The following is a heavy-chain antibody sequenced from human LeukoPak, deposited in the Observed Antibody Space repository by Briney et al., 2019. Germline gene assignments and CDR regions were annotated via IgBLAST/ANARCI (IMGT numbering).Heavy chain of an antibody. V-gene: IGHV1-69*01. J-gene: IGHJ6*02. CDR2: IIPIFGTA. Sequence: SVKVSCKASGGTFSSYAISWVRQAPGQGLEWMGGIIPIFGTANYAQKFQGRVTITADESTSTAYMELSSLKSEDTAVYYCAREDCSSTSCSMDVWGQGTTVTVSS. CDR1: GGTFSSYA. D-gene: IGHD2-2*01. CDR3: AREDCSSTSCSMDV.